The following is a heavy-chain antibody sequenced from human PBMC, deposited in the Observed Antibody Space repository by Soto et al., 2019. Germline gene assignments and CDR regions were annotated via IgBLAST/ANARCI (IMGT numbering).Heavy chain of an antibody. CDR2: INPSGGST. V-gene: IGHV1-46*01. CDR3: ARDRSPLLYSSDKDAFDI. D-gene: IGHD6-25*01. J-gene: IGHJ3*02. CDR1: GYTFTSYY. Sequence: VASVKVSCKASGYTFTSYYMQWVRQAPGQGLEWMGIINPSGGSTSYAQKFQGRVTMTRDTSTSTVYMELSSLRSEDTAVYYCARDRSPLLYSSDKDAFDIWGQGTMVIV.